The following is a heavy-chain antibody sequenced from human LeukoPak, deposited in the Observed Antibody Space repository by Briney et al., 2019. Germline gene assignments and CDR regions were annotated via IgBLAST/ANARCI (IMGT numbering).Heavy chain of an antibody. CDR3: AKALSGSGSPLDY. CDR1: GFTFDDYA. Sequence: GGSLRLSCAASGFTFDDYAMHWVRQAPGKGLEWVSAISGSGGITYYADSVKGRFTISRDYSKNTLSLQMNSLRAEDTAVYYCAKALSGSGSPLDYWGQGTLVTVSS. CDR2: ISGSGGIT. D-gene: IGHD3-10*01. V-gene: IGHV3-23*01. J-gene: IGHJ4*02.